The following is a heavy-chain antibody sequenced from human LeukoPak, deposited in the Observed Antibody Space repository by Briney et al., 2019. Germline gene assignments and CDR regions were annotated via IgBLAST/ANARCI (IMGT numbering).Heavy chain of an antibody. D-gene: IGHD1-14*01. CDR1: GYTFTGYY. Sequence: ASVKVSCKASGYTFTGYYMHWVRQAPGQGLEWMGIINPSGGSTSYAQKFQGRVTMTRDMSTSTVYMELSSLRSEDTAVYYCARRLRGRGVYNWFDPWGQGTLVTVSS. CDR3: ARRLRGRGVYNWFDP. J-gene: IGHJ5*02. V-gene: IGHV1-46*01. CDR2: INPSGGST.